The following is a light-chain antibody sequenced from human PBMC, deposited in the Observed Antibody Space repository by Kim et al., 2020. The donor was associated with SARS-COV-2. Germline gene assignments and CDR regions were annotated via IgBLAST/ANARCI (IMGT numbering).Light chain of an antibody. CDR3: AAWDSSLNVWV. CDR1: TNDRTNQR. Sequence: ATPTSTEHTNDRTNQRAAGMQQHQGHPPKILSYMHNNRPSGISARFSASRSGETASLTITGLQPEDETDYYCAAWDSSLNVWVFGGGTQLTVL. J-gene: IGLJ3*02. V-gene: IGLV10-54*04. CDR2: MHN.